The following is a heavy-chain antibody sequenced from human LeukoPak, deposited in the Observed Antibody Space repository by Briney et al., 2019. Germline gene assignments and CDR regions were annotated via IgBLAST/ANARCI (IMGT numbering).Heavy chain of an antibody. CDR1: GFTFSSYS. D-gene: IGHD6-19*01. CDR3: AKDRGRAVAGSEFDY. Sequence: PGGSLRLSCAASGFTFSSYSMNWVRQAPGKGLEWVSVISGSGGSTNYADSVKGRFTISRDNSKNTLYLQMNSLRAEDTAVYYCAKDRGRAVAGSEFDYWGQGTLVTVAS. V-gene: IGHV3-23*01. CDR2: ISGSGGST. J-gene: IGHJ4*02.